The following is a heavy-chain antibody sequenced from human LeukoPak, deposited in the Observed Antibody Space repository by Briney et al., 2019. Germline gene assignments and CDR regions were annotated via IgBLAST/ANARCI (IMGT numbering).Heavy chain of an antibody. CDR2: IIPIFGTA. J-gene: IGHJ4*02. D-gene: IGHD3-9*01. V-gene: IGHV1-69*05. CDR3: ARSPDILTGYYYFDY. CDR1: GGTFSRYA. Sequence: SVKVSCKASGGTFSRYAISWVRQAPGEGLEWMGGIIPIFGTANYAQKFQGRVTITTDESTSTAYMELSSLRSEDTAVYYCARSPDILTGYYYFDYWGQGALVTVSS.